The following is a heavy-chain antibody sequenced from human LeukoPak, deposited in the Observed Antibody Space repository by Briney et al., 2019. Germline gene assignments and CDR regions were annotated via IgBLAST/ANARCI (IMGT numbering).Heavy chain of an antibody. V-gene: IGHV3-15*01. J-gene: IGHJ2*01. CDR3: TTGAYDILTGYYHWYFDL. CDR2: IKSKTDGGTT. D-gene: IGHD3-9*01. CDR1: GFSFSTYY. Sequence: GGSLRLSCAASGFSFSTYYVNWVRQAPGRGLEWVGRIKSKTDGGTTDYAAPVKGRFTISRDDSKNTLYLQMNSLKTEDTAVYYCTTGAYDILTGYYHWYFDLWGRGTLVTVSS.